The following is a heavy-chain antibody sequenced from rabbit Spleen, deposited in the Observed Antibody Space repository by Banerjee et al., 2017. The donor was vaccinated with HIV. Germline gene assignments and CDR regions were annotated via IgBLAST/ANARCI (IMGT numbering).Heavy chain of an antibody. J-gene: IGHJ4*01. Sequence: QEQLVESGGDLVKPGTSLTLTCTASGFSFSSSYYMCWVRQAPGKGLECIACIYAGSSGSTYYANWAKGRFTISKPSSTTVTLQMTSLTVADTATYFCARGSATMTMVITGFYLNLWGQGTLVTVS. CDR3: ARGSATMTMVITGFYLNL. CDR2: IYAGSSGST. V-gene: IGHV1S45*01. D-gene: IGHD2-1*01. CDR1: GFSFSSSYY.